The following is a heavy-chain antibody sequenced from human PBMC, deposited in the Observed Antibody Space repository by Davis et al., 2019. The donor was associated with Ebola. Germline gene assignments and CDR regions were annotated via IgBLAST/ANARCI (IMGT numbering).Heavy chain of an antibody. CDR2: ISSSGSTI. D-gene: IGHD1-26*01. CDR3: ARGSKWELLTFAFDY. Sequence: GESLKISCAASGFTFSSYEMNWVRQAPGKGLEWVSYISSSGSTIYYADSVKGRFTISRDNSKNTLYLQMNSLRAEDTAVYYCARGSKWELLTFAFDYWGQGTLVTVSS. V-gene: IGHV3-48*03. J-gene: IGHJ4*02. CDR1: GFTFSSYE.